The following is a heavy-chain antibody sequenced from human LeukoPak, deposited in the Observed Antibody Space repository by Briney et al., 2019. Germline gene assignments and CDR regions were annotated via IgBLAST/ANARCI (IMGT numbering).Heavy chain of an antibody. CDR3: ARLRWELPDSYFDY. J-gene: IGHJ4*02. V-gene: IGHV4-39*01. CDR2: IYYSGST. Sequence: KPSETLSLTCTVSGGSISSSSYYWGWIRQPPGKGLEWIGSIYYSGSTYYNPSLKSRVTISVDTSKNQFSLKLSSVTAADTAVYYCARLRWELPDSYFDYWGQGTLVTVSS. CDR1: GGSISSSSYY. D-gene: IGHD1-26*01.